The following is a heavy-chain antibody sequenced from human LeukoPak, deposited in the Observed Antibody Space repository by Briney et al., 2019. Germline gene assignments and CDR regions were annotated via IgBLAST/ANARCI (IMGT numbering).Heavy chain of an antibody. CDR3: ARGLKQWLTYYYYYYMDV. D-gene: IGHD6-19*01. J-gene: IGHJ6*03. Sequence: SGTLSLTCAVYGGSFSGYYWSWIRQPPGKGLEWIGEINHSGSTNYNPSLKSRVTISVDTSKNQFSLKLSSVTAADTAVYYCARGLKQWLTYYYYYYMDVWGKGTTVTVSS. V-gene: IGHV4-34*01. CDR1: GGSFSGYY. CDR2: INHSGST.